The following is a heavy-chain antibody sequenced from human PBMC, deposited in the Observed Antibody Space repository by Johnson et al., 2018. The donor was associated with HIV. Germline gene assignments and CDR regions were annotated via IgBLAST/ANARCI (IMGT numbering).Heavy chain of an antibody. CDR3: ARDRNHYDFWSGYYYDAFDI. CDR1: GFTFSTFG. D-gene: IGHD3-3*01. V-gene: IGHV3-30*02. CDR2: IRYDGSDK. J-gene: IGHJ3*02. Sequence: QVQLVESGGGVVQPGGSLRLSCSASGFTFSTFGMHWVRQAPGKGLEWVAFIRYDGSDKYYGDSVKGRFTISRDNAKNSLYLQMNSLRAEDTAVYYCARDRNHYDFWSGYYYDAFDIWGQGTMVTVSS.